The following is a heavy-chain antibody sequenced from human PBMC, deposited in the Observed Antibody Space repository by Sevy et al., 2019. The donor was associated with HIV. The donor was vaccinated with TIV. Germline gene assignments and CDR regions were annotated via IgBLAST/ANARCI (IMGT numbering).Heavy chain of an antibody. CDR1: GYTFTSYD. V-gene: IGHV1-8*01. CDR2: MNPNSGNT. Sequence: ASVKVSCKASGYTFTSYDINWVRQATGQGLEWMGWMNPNSGNTGYAQKFQGRVTMTRNTSISTAYMELSSLRSEDTAVYYCARFRQEYYYYGMDVWGQGTTVTVSS. CDR3: ARFRQEYYYYGMDV. J-gene: IGHJ6*02.